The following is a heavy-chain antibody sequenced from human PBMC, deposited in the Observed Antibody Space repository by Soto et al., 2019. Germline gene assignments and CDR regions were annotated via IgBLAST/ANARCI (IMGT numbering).Heavy chain of an antibody. D-gene: IGHD3-3*01. CDR1: GFSLSTSGVG. J-gene: IGHJ4*01. V-gene: IGHV2-5*02. CDR2: IYWDDDK. Sequence: SGPTLVNPTQTLTLTCTFSGFSLSTSGVGVGWIRQPPGKALEWLALIYWDDDKRYSPSLKSRLTITKDTSKNQVVLTMTNMDPVDTATYYVAHRLEGQTNYYNFWSGYYTSHFDYWGHGTLVNVSS. CDR3: AHRLEGQTNYYNFWSGYYTSHFDY.